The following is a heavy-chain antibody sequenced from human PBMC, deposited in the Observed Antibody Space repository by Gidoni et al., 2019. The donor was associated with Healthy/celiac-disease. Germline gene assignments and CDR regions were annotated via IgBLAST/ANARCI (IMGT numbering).Heavy chain of an antibody. CDR2: IYHSGST. D-gene: IGHD3-22*01. CDR1: GGSISSSNW. V-gene: IGHV4-4*02. Sequence: QVQLQESGPGLVKPSGTLSLTCAVSGGSISSSNWWSWVRQPPGKGLEWIGEIYHSGSTNYNPSLKSRVTISVDKSKNQFSLKLSSVTAADTAVYYCAREGHLWYYDSSGYRARDAFDIWGQGTMVTVSS. CDR3: AREGHLWYYDSSGYRARDAFDI. J-gene: IGHJ3*02.